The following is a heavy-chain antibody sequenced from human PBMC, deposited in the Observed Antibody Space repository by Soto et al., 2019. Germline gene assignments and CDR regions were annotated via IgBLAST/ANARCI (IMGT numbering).Heavy chain of an antibody. CDR2: ISGDRSST. D-gene: IGHD2-15*01. V-gene: IGHV3-74*01. CDR3: ARGIGCSAQDY. CDR1: GFSFSDYW. Sequence: LRLSCAASGFSFSDYWMHWVRQVPGKGLVWVSRISGDRSSTNYADSVKGRFTISRDNAKNTLYVQMNSLRAKDTAVYYCARGIGCSAQDYWGQGTPVTVSS. J-gene: IGHJ4*02.